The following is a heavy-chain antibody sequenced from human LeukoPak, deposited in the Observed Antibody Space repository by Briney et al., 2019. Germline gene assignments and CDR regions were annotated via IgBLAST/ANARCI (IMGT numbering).Heavy chain of an antibody. CDR1: DDSLSTFD. J-gene: IGHJ4*02. V-gene: IGHV4-4*07. D-gene: IGHD6-19*01. CDR3: ARHSPRGWYYFDS. CDR2: VFTSGTT. Sequence: SETLSPTCTLSDDSLSTFDRSGNRQAAGKGMDWQGQVFTSGTTAYPSSLKSRLTRSIDKSSNQVSRKLICVTAADTAVYYCARHSPRGWYYFDSWGQGDLV.